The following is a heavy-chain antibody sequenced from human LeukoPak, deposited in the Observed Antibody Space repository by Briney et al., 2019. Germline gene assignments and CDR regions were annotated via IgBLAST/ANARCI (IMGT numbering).Heavy chain of an antibody. Sequence: ASVKVSCKASGYTFTSYYMHWVRQAPGQGLEWMGWINPNSGGTNYAQKFQGWVTMTRDTSISTAYMELRSLRSDDTAVYYCARDAYSSGWSYFDYWGQGTLVTVSS. J-gene: IGHJ4*02. V-gene: IGHV1-2*04. CDR3: ARDAYSSGWSYFDY. CDR1: GYTFTSYY. D-gene: IGHD6-19*01. CDR2: INPNSGGT.